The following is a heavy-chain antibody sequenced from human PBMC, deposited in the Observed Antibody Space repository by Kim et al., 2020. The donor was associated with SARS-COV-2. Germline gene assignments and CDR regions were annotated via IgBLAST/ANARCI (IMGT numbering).Heavy chain of an antibody. J-gene: IGHJ1*01. V-gene: IGHV7-4-1*02. CDR2: INTNTGNP. Sequence: ASVKVSCKASGYTFTSYAMNWVRQAPGQGLEWMGWINTNTGNPTYAQGFTGRFVFSLDTSVSTAYLQISSLKAEDTAVYYCARGITLAGIAVAVQHWGQGTLVTVSS. CDR1: GYTFTSYA. D-gene: IGHD6-19*01. CDR3: ARGITLAGIAVAVQH.